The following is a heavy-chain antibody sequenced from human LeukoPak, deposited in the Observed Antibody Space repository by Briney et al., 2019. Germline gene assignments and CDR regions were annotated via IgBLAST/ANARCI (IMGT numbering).Heavy chain of an antibody. CDR1: GFTFSNYA. V-gene: IGHV3-66*01. CDR3: AVGLSYFDY. Sequence: PGGSLRLSCAASGFTFSNYAMSWVRQAPGKGLEWVSVIYSGGSTYYADSVKGRFTISRDNSKNTLYLQMNSLRAEDTAVYYCAVGLSYFDYWGQGALVTVSS. J-gene: IGHJ4*02. CDR2: IYSGGST. D-gene: IGHD2-2*01.